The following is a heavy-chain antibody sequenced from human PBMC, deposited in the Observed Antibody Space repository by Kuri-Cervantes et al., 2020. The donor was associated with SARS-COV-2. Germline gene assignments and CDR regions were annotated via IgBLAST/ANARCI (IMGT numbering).Heavy chain of an antibody. D-gene: IGHD3-10*01. Sequence: ASVKVSCKASGYTFTSYAMHWVRQAPGQRLEWMGWINAGNGNTKYSQKFQGRVTITRDTSASTAYMELRSLRSDDTAVYYCARLILWFGEFHQFDYWGQGTLVTVSS. CDR1: GYTFTSYA. V-gene: IGHV1-3*01. J-gene: IGHJ4*02. CDR3: ARLILWFGEFHQFDY. CDR2: INAGNGNT.